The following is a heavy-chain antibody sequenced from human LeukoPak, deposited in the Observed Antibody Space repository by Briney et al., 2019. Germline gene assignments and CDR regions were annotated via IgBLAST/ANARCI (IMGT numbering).Heavy chain of an antibody. CDR2: IYTTGST. CDR1: GGSISSYY. Sequence: SETLSLTCTVSGGSISSYYGSWIRQPAGKGLEGIGRIYTTGSTSYNPSLKSRVTVSVDTSKNQFSLKLSSVTAADTAVYYCARDIPITLVRGVIMTNWYFDLWGRGTLVTVSS. D-gene: IGHD3-10*01. V-gene: IGHV4-4*07. CDR3: ARDIPITLVRGVIMTNWYFDL. J-gene: IGHJ2*01.